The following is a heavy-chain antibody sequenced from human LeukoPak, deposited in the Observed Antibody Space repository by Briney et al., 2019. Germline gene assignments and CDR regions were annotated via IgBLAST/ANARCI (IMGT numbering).Heavy chain of an antibody. D-gene: IGHD6-6*01. Sequence: GGSLRLSCVASGFIFSTYGMHWVRQAPGKGLEWVTYIRYDGTNTYYGESVKGRFTIARDNSKNMFYLQMNSLRDEDTAVYYYAKDRTAARPGEAFDIWGQGTMVTVSS. CDR3: AKDRTAARPGEAFDI. CDR2: IRYDGTNT. J-gene: IGHJ3*02. V-gene: IGHV3-30*02. CDR1: GFIFSTYG.